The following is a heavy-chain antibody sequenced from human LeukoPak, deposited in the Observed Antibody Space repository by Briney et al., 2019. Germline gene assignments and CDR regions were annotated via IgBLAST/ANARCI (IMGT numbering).Heavy chain of an antibody. CDR1: GFTFSSHG. CDR3: ARGYGDKASNLYYYYGMDV. CDR2: IWYDGSNK. D-gene: IGHD4-17*01. V-gene: IGHV3-33*01. J-gene: IGHJ6*02. Sequence: GGSLRLSCAASGFTFSSHGMHWVRQAPGKGLEWVAVIWYDGSNKYYAGSVKGRFTISRDNSKNTLYLQMNSLRAEDTAVYYCARGYGDKASNLYYYYGMDVWGQGTTVTVSS.